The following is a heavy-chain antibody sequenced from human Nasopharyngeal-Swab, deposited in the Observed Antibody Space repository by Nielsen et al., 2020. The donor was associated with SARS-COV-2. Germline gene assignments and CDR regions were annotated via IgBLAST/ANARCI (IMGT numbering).Heavy chain of an antibody. D-gene: IGHD6-13*01. CDR3: ARGGQQPL. J-gene: IGHJ4*02. Sequence: GESLKIFCAASGFTFSTYNMHWVRQAPGKGLEWVSSISGRTTYIYYADSMKGRFTISRDNAKNSLYLQMSSLRAEDTAIYYCARGGQQPLWGQGTLVTVSS. CDR1: GFTFSTYN. V-gene: IGHV3-21*01. CDR2: ISGRTTYI.